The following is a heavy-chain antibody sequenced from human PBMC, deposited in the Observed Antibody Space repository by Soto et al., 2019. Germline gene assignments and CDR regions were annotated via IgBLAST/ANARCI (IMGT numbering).Heavy chain of an antibody. Sequence: SETLSLTCTVSGGSISSYYWSWIRQPPGKGLEWIGYIYYSGSTNYNPSLKSRVTISVDTSKNQFSLKLSSVTAADTAVYYCARVKYCDSSGSLDYWGQGTLVTVSS. D-gene: IGHD3-22*01. CDR1: GGSISSYY. CDR3: ARVKYCDSSGSLDY. V-gene: IGHV4-59*01. CDR2: IYYSGST. J-gene: IGHJ4*02.